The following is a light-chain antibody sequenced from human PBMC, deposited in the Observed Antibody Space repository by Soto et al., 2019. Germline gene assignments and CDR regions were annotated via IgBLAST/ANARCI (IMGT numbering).Light chain of an antibody. CDR3: QQSYNFPRT. V-gene: IGKV1-39*01. J-gene: IGKJ1*01. Sequence: DIQMTQSPSSLSASVGDRVTITCRASQNIVTYLNWYLQKPGQAPKLLIYATSSLQSGVPPRFSGSGSRTEFSFTISSLQPEDFATYFCQQSYNFPRTFGQGTRVEI. CDR2: ATS. CDR1: QNIVTY.